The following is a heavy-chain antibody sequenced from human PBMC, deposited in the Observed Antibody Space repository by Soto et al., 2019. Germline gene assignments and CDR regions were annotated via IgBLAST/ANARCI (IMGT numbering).Heavy chain of an antibody. V-gene: IGHV3-7*01. D-gene: IGHD3-9*01. CDR3: ARLYTYNDILTGYYIAEDYFDH. CDR1: GFTFSSYY. CDR2: IKQDGSEQ. Sequence: EVQLVESGGGLVQPGGSLRLSCAASGFTFSSYYMSWVRQAPGKGLEWVANIKQDGSEQYYVDSVKGRFTISRDNAKISLYLQMDSLRAEDTAMYYCARLYTYNDILTGYYIAEDYFDHWGQGTLVTVSS. J-gene: IGHJ4*02.